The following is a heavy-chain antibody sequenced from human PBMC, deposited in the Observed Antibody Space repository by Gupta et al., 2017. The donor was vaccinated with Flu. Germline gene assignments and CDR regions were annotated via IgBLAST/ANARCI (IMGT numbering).Heavy chain of an antibody. Sequence: WVRQPPGKALEWLARIDWDDEKFYSPSLKTRLTISKDASKNQVVLTMANMAPVDTATYYCARISRPYGDYDYWGPGTLVTVSS. CDR2: IDWDDEK. J-gene: IGHJ4*02. D-gene: IGHD4-17*01. CDR3: ARISRPYGDYDY. V-gene: IGHV2-70D*14.